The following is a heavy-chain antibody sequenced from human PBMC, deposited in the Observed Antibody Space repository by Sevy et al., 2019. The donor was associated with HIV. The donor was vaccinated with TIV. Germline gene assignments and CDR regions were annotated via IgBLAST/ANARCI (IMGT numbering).Heavy chain of an antibody. D-gene: IGHD3-10*01. CDR1: GGSISSYY. J-gene: IGHJ4*02. Sequence: SETLSLTCTVSGGSISSYYWSWIRQPAGKGLAWIGRIYTSGSTNYTPSLKSRVTMSVDTSKNQFSLKLSSVTAADTAVYYCARESYGSGVDYWGQGTLVTVSS. CDR2: IYTSGST. V-gene: IGHV4-4*07. CDR3: ARESYGSGVDY.